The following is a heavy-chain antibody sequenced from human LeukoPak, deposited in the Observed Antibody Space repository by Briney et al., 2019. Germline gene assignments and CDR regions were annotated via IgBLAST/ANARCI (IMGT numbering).Heavy chain of an antibody. CDR2: IYTSGST. J-gene: IGHJ6*03. Sequence: PSETPSLTCTVSGGSISSGSYYWSWIRQPAGKGLEWIGRIYTSGSTNYNPFLKSRVTISVDTSKNQFSLKLSSVTAADTAVYYCARDRRGGGSYLDYYYYMDVWGKGTTVTISS. V-gene: IGHV4-61*02. CDR3: ARDRRGGGSYLDYYYYMDV. D-gene: IGHD1-26*01. CDR1: GGSISSGSYY.